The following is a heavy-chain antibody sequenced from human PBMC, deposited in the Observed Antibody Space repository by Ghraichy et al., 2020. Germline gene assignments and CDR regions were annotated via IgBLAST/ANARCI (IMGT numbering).Heavy chain of an antibody. Sequence: GGSLRLSCAVSGFSISDNWMHWVRQAPGKGLVWVSRIDNGGSGTSYADSVKGRFTISRDNAKNTVYLQMNSLRAEDTAVYYCATVFEHWGQGILVTVSS. D-gene: IGHD4-17*01. CDR2: IDNGGSGT. CDR1: GFSISDNW. V-gene: IGHV3-74*01. J-gene: IGHJ4*02. CDR3: ATVFEH.